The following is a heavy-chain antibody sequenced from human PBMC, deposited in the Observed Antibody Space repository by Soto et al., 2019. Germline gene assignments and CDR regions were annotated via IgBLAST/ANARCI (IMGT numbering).Heavy chain of an antibody. CDR3: ARDSAWLFDS. CDR1: GFTYSSYG. Sequence: QVQLVESGGGVVQPGRSLRLSCAVSGFTYSSYGMHWVRQAPGKGLEWVAVIWYDGSNEYYADSVKGRFIISRDDSKNTLSLQMNSLRAEDTAVYYCARDSAWLFDSWGQGTLVTVSS. D-gene: IGHD5-12*01. J-gene: IGHJ4*02. CDR2: IWYDGSNE. V-gene: IGHV3-33*01.